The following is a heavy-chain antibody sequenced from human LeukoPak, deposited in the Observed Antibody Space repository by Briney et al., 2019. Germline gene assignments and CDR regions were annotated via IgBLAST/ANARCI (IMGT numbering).Heavy chain of an antibody. V-gene: IGHV3-20*04. CDR2: INWNGGST. D-gene: IGHD1-26*01. Sequence: GGSLRLSCAASGFSFDDYGMSWVRQAPGEGLEWVSAINWNGGSTSYADSVKGRFTISRDNAKNSLYLQMNSLRAEDTAVYYCARDKRIVGATSPFDYWGQGTLVTVSS. J-gene: IGHJ4*02. CDR3: ARDKRIVGATSPFDY. CDR1: GFSFDDYG.